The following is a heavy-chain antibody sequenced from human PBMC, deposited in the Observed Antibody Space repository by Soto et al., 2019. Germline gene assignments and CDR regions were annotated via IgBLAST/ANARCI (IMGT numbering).Heavy chain of an antibody. CDR3: SKDLGNTVPTSAFDS. V-gene: IGHV3-9*01. D-gene: IGHD4-17*01. Sequence: EVQLVESGGGLVQPGRSLRLSCVASGFTFDDYAMHWVRQAPGKGLEWVSGISWNSDRVFYADSVKGRFTISRDNAKNSLYLQMNSLRTQDTSLYYCSKDLGNTVPTSAFDSWGQGTLVTVSS. J-gene: IGHJ4*02. CDR1: GFTFDDYA. CDR2: ISWNSDRV.